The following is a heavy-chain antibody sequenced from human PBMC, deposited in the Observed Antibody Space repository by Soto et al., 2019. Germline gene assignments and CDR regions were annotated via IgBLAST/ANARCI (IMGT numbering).Heavy chain of an antibody. Sequence: GGSLRLSCAASGFTFSSYSMNWVRQAPGKGLEWVSAISGSGGSTYYADSVKGRFTISRDNSKNTLYLQMNSLRAEDTAVYYCAKEGDIVVVPADYGMDVWGQGTTVTVSS. CDR2: ISGSGGST. D-gene: IGHD2-2*01. CDR1: GFTFSSYS. J-gene: IGHJ6*02. CDR3: AKEGDIVVVPADYGMDV. V-gene: IGHV3-23*01.